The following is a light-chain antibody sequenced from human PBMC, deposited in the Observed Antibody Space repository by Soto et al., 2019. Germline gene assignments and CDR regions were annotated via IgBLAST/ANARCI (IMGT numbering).Light chain of an antibody. V-gene: IGKV1-27*01. CDR3: QKYNSAPLT. J-gene: IGKJ4*01. CDR2: AAS. CDR1: QGIRNY. Sequence: DIKLTKSPSSLSASVGDRITITCRASQGIRNYLAWYQQKPGKVPKLLIYAASTLQSGVSSRFSGSGSGTDFTLTISSLQPEDVATYYCQKYNSAPLTFGGATKVDIK.